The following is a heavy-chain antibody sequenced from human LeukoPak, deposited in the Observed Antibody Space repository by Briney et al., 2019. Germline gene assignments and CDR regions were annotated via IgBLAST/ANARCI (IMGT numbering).Heavy chain of an antibody. J-gene: IGHJ4*02. D-gene: IGHD1-26*01. CDR1: GFTFRTSW. V-gene: IGHV3-7*03. CDR3: ARDRAYSALDY. Sequence: GGSLRLSCAVSGFTFRTSWMTWVRQAPGRGLERVAIINPDGSEKYYLESLKGRITISRDNAENSVHLQMNSLKAEDTAIYYCARDRAYSALDYWGQGTLVTVSS. CDR2: INPDGSEK.